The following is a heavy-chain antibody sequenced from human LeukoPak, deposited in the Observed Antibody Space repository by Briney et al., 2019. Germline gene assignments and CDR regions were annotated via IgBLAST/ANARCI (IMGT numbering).Heavy chain of an antibody. D-gene: IGHD2-2*01. J-gene: IGHJ4*02. CDR3: ARLADCSSTSCYDY. CDR2: INPNSGGT. CDR1: GYTFTGYY. V-gene: IGHV1-2*06. Sequence: GASVKVSCKASGYTFTGYYTHWVRQAPGQGLEWMGRINPNSGGTNYAQKFQGRVTMTRDTSISTAYMELSRLRSDDTAVYYCARLADCSSTSCYDYWGQGTLVTVSS.